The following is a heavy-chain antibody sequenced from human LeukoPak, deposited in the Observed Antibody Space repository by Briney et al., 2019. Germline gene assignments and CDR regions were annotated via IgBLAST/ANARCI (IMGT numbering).Heavy chain of an antibody. J-gene: IGHJ4*02. CDR1: GFTFRSYA. Sequence: PGGSLRLSCAASGFTFRSYAMNWVRQAPGKGLEWVSVISGSGSSTYYADSVKGRFTISRDNSKNTLYLQMNSLRAEDTAVYYCARDQGGSYSGRIDYWGQGTLVTVSS. CDR2: ISGSGSST. D-gene: IGHD1-26*01. CDR3: ARDQGGSYSGRIDY. V-gene: IGHV3-23*01.